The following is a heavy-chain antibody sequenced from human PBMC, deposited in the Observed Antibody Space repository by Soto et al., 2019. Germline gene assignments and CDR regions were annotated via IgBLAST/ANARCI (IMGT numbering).Heavy chain of an antibody. V-gene: IGHV3-30*18. D-gene: IGHD3-3*01. CDR2: LSSDGSNK. Sequence: QVQLVESGGVVVQPGRSLRLSCAASGFTIYNYGMHWVRQAPGKGLEGVAALSSDGSNKYYAGSVKGRFTISRDNSKGSLYLEKNSLRVEDTAIYYCAKDDDFWSAYSALRNRFDPWGPGTLVTVSS. CDR3: AKDDDFWSAYSALRNRFDP. CDR1: GFTIYNYG. J-gene: IGHJ5*02.